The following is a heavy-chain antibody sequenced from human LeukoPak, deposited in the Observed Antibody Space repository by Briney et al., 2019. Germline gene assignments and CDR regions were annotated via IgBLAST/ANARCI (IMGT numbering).Heavy chain of an antibody. Sequence: GGSLRLSCAASGFTLSSHAMTWVRQAPGKGLEWVSGIAYSGDSTYYAGSVKGRFTISRDNSRNTLYLQMNSLRAEDTAVYYCAKDKLPTAMFSYVYWGQGTLVTASS. CDR3: AKDKLPTAMFSYVY. CDR1: GFTLSSHA. D-gene: IGHD2-2*01. CDR2: IAYSGDST. V-gene: IGHV3-23*01. J-gene: IGHJ4*02.